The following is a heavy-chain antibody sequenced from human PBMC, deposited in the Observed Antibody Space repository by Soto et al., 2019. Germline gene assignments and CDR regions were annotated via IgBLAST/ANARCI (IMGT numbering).Heavy chain of an antibody. CDR2: IMPIFRAP. Sequence: QVQLVQSGAEVKKPGSSVKVSCKASGGAFSDYAFSWVRQAPGQGLEWLGGIMPIFRAPDYAQKFQGRVTITADEFTRTXYMEMNSLRSEDTAVYYCASWLKGPDIGNYYYGMDVWGQGTTVTVS. CDR3: ASWLKGPDIGNYYYGMDV. CDR1: GGAFSDYA. V-gene: IGHV1-69*12. J-gene: IGHJ6*02. D-gene: IGHD2-15*01.